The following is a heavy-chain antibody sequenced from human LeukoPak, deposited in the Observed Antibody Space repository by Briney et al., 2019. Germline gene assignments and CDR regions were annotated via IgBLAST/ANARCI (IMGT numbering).Heavy chain of an antibody. CDR1: GYTFTSYG. CDR2: ISAYNGNT. Sequence: ASVKVSCKASGYTFTSYGISWVRQAPGQGLEWMGWISAYNGNTNYAQKLQGRVTMTTDTSTSTAYMELRSLGSDDTAVYYCARDVDTAMGYYYYYMDVWGKGTTVTVSS. D-gene: IGHD5-18*01. V-gene: IGHV1-18*01. J-gene: IGHJ6*03. CDR3: ARDVDTAMGYYYYYMDV.